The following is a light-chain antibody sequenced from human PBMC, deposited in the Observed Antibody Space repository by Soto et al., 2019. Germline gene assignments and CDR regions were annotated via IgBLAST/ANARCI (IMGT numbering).Light chain of an antibody. CDR2: AAS. CDR1: QTISSY. J-gene: IGKJ2*01. CDR3: QQSSNIPYT. V-gene: IGKV1-39*01. Sequence: DLQMTQSPSSLSASVGDRVTITCRASQTISSYLNWYQQSPGKAPKLLIYAASSLQSGVPSRFSGSGSGTDFTLTISSLQPEDFATYYCQQSSNIPYTFGQGTKVEIK.